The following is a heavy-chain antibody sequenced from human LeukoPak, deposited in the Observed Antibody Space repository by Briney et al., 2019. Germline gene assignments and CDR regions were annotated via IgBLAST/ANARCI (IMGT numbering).Heavy chain of an antibody. V-gene: IGHV4-34*01. CDR2: INHSGGT. CDR1: GGSFSNYY. CDR3: ATRLR. Sequence: PSETLSLTCAVYGGSFSNYYWSWIRQPPGKGLEWIGEINHSGGTNYNPSLKSRVTISVDTSKNQFSLKLSSVTAADTDVYYCATRLRWGQGTLVTVSS. J-gene: IGHJ4*02.